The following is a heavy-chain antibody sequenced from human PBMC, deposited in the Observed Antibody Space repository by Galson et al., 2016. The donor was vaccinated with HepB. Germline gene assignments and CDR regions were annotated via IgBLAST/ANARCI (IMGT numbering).Heavy chain of an antibody. D-gene: IGHD3-22*01. Sequence: SVKVSCKASAYTFSNGGITWVRQAPGQGLEWMGWISTKNGKTNYAESLQGRVTMTTDTSTNTVYMELRSLTSDDTAVYFCARLHHYDSSAYYLRDYYAYYMDVWGKGTTVTVSS. CDR2: ISTKNGKT. CDR1: AYTFSNGG. CDR3: ARLHHYDSSAYYLRDYYAYYMDV. V-gene: IGHV1-18*04. J-gene: IGHJ6*03.